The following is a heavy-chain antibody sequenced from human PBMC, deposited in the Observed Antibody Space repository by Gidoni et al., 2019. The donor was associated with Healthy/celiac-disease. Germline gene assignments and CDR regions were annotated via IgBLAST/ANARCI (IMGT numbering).Heavy chain of an antibody. D-gene: IGHD3-9*01. J-gene: IGHJ4*02. Sequence: EVQLLESGGGLVQPGGSLRLSCAASGFTFSSYAMSWVRQAPGKGLEWVSTMSGSGGSTNYADSVKGRFTISRDNSKNTLYLQMNSLRAEDTAAYYCAKDVLRYFDWLLPFDYWGQGTLVTVSS. CDR3: AKDVLRYFDWLLPFDY. CDR2: MSGSGGST. V-gene: IGHV3-23*01. CDR1: GFTFSSYA.